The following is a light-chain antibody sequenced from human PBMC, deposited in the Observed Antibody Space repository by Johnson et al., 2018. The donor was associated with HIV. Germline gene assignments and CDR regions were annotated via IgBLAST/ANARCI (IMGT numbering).Light chain of an antibody. J-gene: IGLJ1*01. CDR2: DTN. CDR1: SSNIGNIY. CDR3: GTWDSSLSAGGF. V-gene: IGLV1-51*01. Sequence: QSVLTQPPSVSAAPGQKATISCSGSSSNIGNIYVSWYQQVPGTASKLIIYDTNTRPSGIPDRFPGSTSGTSAPPRLTGLHTGDAVDYYFGTWDSSLSAGGFFGTGTKVTVL.